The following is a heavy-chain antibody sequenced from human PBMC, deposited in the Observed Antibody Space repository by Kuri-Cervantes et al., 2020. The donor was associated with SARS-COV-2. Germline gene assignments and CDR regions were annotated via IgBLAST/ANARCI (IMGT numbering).Heavy chain of an antibody. CDR1: GFTFSSYA. CDR3: ARASGDSSGYQGPIDG. J-gene: IGHJ4*02. D-gene: IGHD3-22*01. V-gene: IGHV3-30*04. CDR2: ISYDGSNK. Sequence: GESLKISCAASGFTFSSYAMHWVRQAPGKGLGWVAVISYDGSNKYYADSVKGLFTIARDNSKNTLYPQMNSLRAEDTAVYYCARASGDSSGYQGPIDGWGQGTLVTVSS.